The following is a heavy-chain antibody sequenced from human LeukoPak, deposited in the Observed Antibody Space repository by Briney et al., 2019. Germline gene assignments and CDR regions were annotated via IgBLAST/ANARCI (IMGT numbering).Heavy chain of an antibody. D-gene: IGHD3-22*01. Sequence: PGGSLRLSCAASGFTFGSYGMHWVRQALGKGLEWVAVISYDGSNKYYADSVKGRFTISRDNSKNTLYLQMNSLRAEDTAVYYCANGRSYYYDSSGYLGVGDYWGQGTLVTVSS. V-gene: IGHV3-30*18. CDR1: GFTFGSYG. CDR2: ISYDGSNK. CDR3: ANGRSYYYDSSGYLGVGDY. J-gene: IGHJ4*02.